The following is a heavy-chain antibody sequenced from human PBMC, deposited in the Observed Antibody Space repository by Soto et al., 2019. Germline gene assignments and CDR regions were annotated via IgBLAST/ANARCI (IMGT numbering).Heavy chain of an antibody. CDR3: ARDSGAAGGPYPNWFDP. D-gene: IGHD6-13*01. V-gene: IGHV4-59*01. Sequence: SETLSLTCTVSGGSISSYYWSWIRQPPGKGLEWIGYIYYSGSTNYNPSLKSRVTISVDTSKNQFSLKLSSVTAADTAVYYCARDSGAAGGPYPNWFDPWGHGTQVTVSS. CDR1: GGSISSYY. CDR2: IYYSGST. J-gene: IGHJ5*02.